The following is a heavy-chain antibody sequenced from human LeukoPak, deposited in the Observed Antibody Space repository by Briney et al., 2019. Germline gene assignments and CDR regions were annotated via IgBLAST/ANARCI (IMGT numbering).Heavy chain of an antibody. V-gene: IGHV4-59*01. D-gene: IGHD1-1*01. CDR1: GGSFSGYY. Sequence: PSETPSPTCAVHGGSFSGYYWSSIRQPPGGGLEWIGYIYFLGSTNYNPSLKSRVTISVDMSKNHFSLKLTSVTAADTALYYCARGSGTLDAFGIYGQGTMVTVSS. CDR3: ARGSGTLDAFGI. CDR2: IYFLGST. J-gene: IGHJ3*02.